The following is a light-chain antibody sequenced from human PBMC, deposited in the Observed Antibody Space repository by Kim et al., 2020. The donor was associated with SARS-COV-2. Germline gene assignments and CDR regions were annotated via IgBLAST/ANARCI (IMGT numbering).Light chain of an antibody. Sequence: EIVMTQSPATLSVSPGERVTLSCRASQSVGSNLAWYQQKPGQPPRLLIYRASARAAGSPVRFSGSGSGTDFTLTISSLQSEDFAVYYCQQYNNWPYTFGQGTKLEIK. J-gene: IGKJ2*01. CDR3: QQYNNWPYT. CDR2: RAS. CDR1: QSVGSN. V-gene: IGKV3-15*01.